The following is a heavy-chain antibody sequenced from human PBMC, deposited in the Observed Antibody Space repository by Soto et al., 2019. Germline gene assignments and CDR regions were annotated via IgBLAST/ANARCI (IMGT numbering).Heavy chain of an antibody. D-gene: IGHD3-22*01. Sequence: SDTLSLTCTVSGRSISSNYYYWGLLLQPPGKGLEWIGYIYYSGSTNYNPSLKSRVTISVDTSKNQFSLKLSSVTAADTAVYYCARGVYSSGYLDVWGQGTTVTVSS. CDR3: ARGVYSSGYLDV. CDR1: GRSISSNYYY. CDR2: IYYSGST. V-gene: IGHV4-61*05. J-gene: IGHJ6*02.